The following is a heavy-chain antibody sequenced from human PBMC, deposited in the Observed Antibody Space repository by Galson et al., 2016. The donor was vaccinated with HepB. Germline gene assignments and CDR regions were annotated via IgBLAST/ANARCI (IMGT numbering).Heavy chain of an antibody. D-gene: IGHD6-19*01. Sequence: TLSLTCTVSGDSISSYYWSWIRQPPGKGLEWLGHIYYSGGTNYNPSLESRVTISVDTSRTQFSLKLSSVTAADTAVYYCARASYSSGWGDWGQGTLVTVSS. J-gene: IGHJ4*02. V-gene: IGHV4-59*12. CDR3: ARASYSSGWGD. CDR1: GDSISSYY. CDR2: IYYSGGT.